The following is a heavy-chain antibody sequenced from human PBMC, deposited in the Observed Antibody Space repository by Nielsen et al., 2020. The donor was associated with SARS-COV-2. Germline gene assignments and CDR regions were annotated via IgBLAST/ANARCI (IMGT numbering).Heavy chain of an antibody. V-gene: IGHV4-30-2*05. Sequence: WIRQPPGKGLEWIGEIYHSGSTNYNPSLKSRVTISVETSKSQFSLKLSSVTAADTAVYYCARDRGLGREGATYYYYAMDVWGQGTTVTVSS. CDR3: ARDRGLGREGATYYYYAMDV. J-gene: IGHJ6*02. CDR2: IYHSGST. D-gene: IGHD1-26*01.